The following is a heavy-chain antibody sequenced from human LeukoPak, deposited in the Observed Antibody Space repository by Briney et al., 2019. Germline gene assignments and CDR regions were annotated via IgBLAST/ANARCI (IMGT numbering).Heavy chain of an antibody. V-gene: IGHV4-30-4*08. Sequence: PSQTLSLTCTVSGDSISSGRYYWGWIRQPPGKGLEWIGYINYSGNPSYNSSLKSRVTISLDKAKNQFSLKLSSVTAADTAVYYCARVPDTSMAYFDYWGQGTLVTVSS. D-gene: IGHD5-18*01. CDR2: INYSGNP. CDR3: ARVPDTSMAYFDY. J-gene: IGHJ4*02. CDR1: GDSISSGRYY.